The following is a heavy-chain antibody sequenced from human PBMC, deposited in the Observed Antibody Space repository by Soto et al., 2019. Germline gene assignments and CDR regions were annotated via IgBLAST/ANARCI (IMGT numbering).Heavy chain of an antibody. V-gene: IGHV4-4*02. CDR3: ARRGYYYGSGSYYYFDY. D-gene: IGHD3-10*01. J-gene: IGHJ4*02. CDR1: GGSISSSNW. Sequence: QVQLQESGPGLVKPSGTLSLTCAVSGGSISSSNWWSWVRQPPGKGLEWIGEIYHSGSTNYNPSLKRRVTISVDKSKNQFSLKLSSVTAADTAVYYCARRGYYYGSGSYYYFDYWGQGTLVTVSS. CDR2: IYHSGST.